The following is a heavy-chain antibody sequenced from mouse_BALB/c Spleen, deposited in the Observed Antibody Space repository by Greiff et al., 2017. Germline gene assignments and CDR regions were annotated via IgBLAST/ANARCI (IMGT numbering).Heavy chain of an antibody. D-gene: IGHD1-1*01. CDR3: ARGKNYYYGSRSYAMDY. CDR2: ISYDGSN. V-gene: IGHV3-6*02. Sequence: EVKLQESGPGLVKPSQSLSLTCSVTGYSITSGYYWNWIRQFPGNKLEWMGYISYDGSNNYNPSLKNRISITRDTSKNQFFLKLNSVTTEDTATYYCARGKNYYYGSRSYAMDYWGQGTSVTVSS. J-gene: IGHJ4*01. CDR1: GYSITSGYY.